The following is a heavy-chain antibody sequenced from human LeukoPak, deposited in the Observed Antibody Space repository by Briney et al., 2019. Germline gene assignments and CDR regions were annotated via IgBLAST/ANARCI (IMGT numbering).Heavy chain of an antibody. CDR2: IYHSGST. CDR3: ARATVMYYYGSGSLKTFDY. V-gene: IGHV4-4*02. J-gene: IGHJ4*02. D-gene: IGHD3-10*01. Sequence: SETLSLTSAVSGGSISSSNWWSWVRQPPGKGLEWIGEIYHSGSTNYNPSLKSRVTISVDKSKNQFSLKLSSVTAADTAVYYCARATVMYYYGSGSLKTFDYWGQGTLVTVSS. CDR1: GGSISSSNW.